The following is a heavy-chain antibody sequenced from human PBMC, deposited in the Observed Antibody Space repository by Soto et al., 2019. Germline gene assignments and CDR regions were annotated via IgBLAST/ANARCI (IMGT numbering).Heavy chain of an antibody. CDR3: ARPLYGGDSPYDF. Sequence: QVQLVQSGAEVKKPGASVRISCKSSGYTFSAYPIHWVRQAPGPGLEWMGRIHTGSGNTQYSQKTQGRVTITRDKSATTAFMELSSLSSEDTAGYYCARPLYGGDSPYDFWGQGTLVTVSS. CDR1: GYTFSAYP. V-gene: IGHV1-3*04. D-gene: IGHD2-21*02. J-gene: IGHJ4*02. CDR2: IHTGSGNT.